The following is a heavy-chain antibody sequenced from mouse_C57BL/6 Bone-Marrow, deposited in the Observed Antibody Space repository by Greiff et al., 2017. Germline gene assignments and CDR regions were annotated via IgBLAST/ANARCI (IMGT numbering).Heavy chain of an antibody. V-gene: IGHV1-54*01. D-gene: IGHD2-4*01. CDR3: ARVPPYDFDEDYYAMDY. CDR2: INPGRGGT. Sequence: QVQLQQSGAELVRPGTSVKVSCKASGYAFTNYLIEWVKQRPGQGLEWIGVINPGRGGTNYKEKFKGKATLAAEKSSSTAYMQLSSLTSEDSAVYFCARVPPYDFDEDYYAMDYWGQGTSVTVSS. CDR1: GYAFTNYL. J-gene: IGHJ4*01.